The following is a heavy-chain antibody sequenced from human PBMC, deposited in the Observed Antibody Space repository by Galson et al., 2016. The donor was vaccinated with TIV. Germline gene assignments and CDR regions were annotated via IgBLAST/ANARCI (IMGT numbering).Heavy chain of an antibody. CDR1: GYMFSSYG. CDR3: AKDSGSYFSYWFFDL. CDR2: IQYDGSNK. D-gene: IGHD3-10*01. J-gene: IGHJ2*01. Sequence: SLRLSCAVSGYMFSSYGMHWVRQAPGRGLEWVAFIQYDGSNKYYADSVKGRFTISRDNSMNTLYLQMNSLRAEDTAVDYCAKDSGSYFSYWFFDLWGRGTLVTVSS. V-gene: IGHV3-30*02.